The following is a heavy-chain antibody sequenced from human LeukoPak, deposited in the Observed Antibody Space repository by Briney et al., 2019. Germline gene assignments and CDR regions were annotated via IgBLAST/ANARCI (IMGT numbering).Heavy chain of an antibody. CDR2: IIPILGIA. CDR3: ASHRGYCSGGSCCAGNWFDP. V-gene: IGHV1-69*04. CDR1: GGTFSSYA. J-gene: IGHJ5*02. Sequence: ASVTVSCKASGGTFSSYAISWVRQAPGQGLEWMGRIIPILGIANYAQKFQGRVTITADKSTSTAYMELSSLRSEDTAVYYCASHRGYCSGGSCCAGNWFDPWGQGTLVTVSS. D-gene: IGHD2-15*01.